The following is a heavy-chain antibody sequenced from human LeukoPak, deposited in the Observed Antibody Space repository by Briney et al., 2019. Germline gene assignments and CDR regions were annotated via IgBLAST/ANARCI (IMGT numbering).Heavy chain of an antibody. V-gene: IGHV1-2*02. Sequence: ASVKVSCKASGYTFTGYYMHWVRQAPGQGLEWMGWLNPNSGATNYPQKFQGRVTMTRDTSISTAYMELSRLTSDDTAIYYCARTKAATNIVVVTGIRSFDYWGQGTLVTVSS. J-gene: IGHJ4*02. CDR3: ARTKAATNIVVVTGIRSFDY. D-gene: IGHD2-21*02. CDR1: GYTFTGYY. CDR2: LNPNSGAT.